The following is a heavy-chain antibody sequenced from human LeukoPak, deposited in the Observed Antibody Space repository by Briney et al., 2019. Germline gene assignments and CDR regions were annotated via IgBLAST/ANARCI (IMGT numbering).Heavy chain of an antibody. D-gene: IGHD2-15*01. CDR2: IYYSGST. CDR1: GGSISNYY. J-gene: IGHJ6*03. CDR3: ARGFPYCSGGSCYTLYYMDV. Sequence: PSETLSLTCTVSGGSISNYYWSWIRHPPGKGLEGIGYIYYSGSTNYNPSLKSRVTISVDTSKNQFSLKLSSVTAADTAVYYCARGFPYCSGGSCYTLYYMDVWGKGTTVTVSS. V-gene: IGHV4-59*01.